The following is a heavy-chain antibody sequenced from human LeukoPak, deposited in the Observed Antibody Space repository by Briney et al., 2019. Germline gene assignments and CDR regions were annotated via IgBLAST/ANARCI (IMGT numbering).Heavy chain of an antibody. CDR1: GGSISSDKW. V-gene: IGHV4-4*02. Sequence: RPSETLSLTCAVSGGSISSDKWWSWLRQPPGKGLEWIGEIYHSGSTHYNPSLKSRVTISVDKSKNQFSLKLSSVTAADTAVYYCARGVGSGWYDYFDYWGQGTLVTVSS. CDR3: ARGVGSGWYDYFDY. CDR2: IYHSGST. D-gene: IGHD6-19*01. J-gene: IGHJ4*02.